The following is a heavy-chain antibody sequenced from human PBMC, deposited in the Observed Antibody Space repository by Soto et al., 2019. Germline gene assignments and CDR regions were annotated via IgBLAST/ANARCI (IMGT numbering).Heavy chain of an antibody. CDR1: GDSIRDGGYY. D-gene: IGHD4-4*01. CDR2: IYFTGKT. Sequence: SETLSLTCTVSGDSIRDGGYYWAWIRQRPGKGLEWMGYIYFTGKTNYNPSLENRLTISVDMSRRQLYLRLTSVTAADTAVYFCAKDPSPQPIPAVTPGWFDPWRQGISVTVSS. CDR3: AKDPSPQPIPAVTPGWFDP. J-gene: IGHJ5*02. V-gene: IGHV4-31*03.